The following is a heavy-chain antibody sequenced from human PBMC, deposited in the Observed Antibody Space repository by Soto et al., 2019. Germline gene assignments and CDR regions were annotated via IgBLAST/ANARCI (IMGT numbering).Heavy chain of an antibody. CDR3: AKDGAIAAADYFFDY. CDR2: IASDGKDK. Sequence: QVQLVESGGGVVQPGRSLKLSCAASRFTFGNYAIDWVRQAPGKGLEWVAVIASDGKDKRYADSVKGRFTISRDNSKNTVYLQMNSLRGEDTAVYYCAKDGAIAAADYFFDYWGQGSLVTVSS. J-gene: IGHJ4*02. D-gene: IGHD6-13*01. V-gene: IGHV3-30*18. CDR1: RFTFGNYA.